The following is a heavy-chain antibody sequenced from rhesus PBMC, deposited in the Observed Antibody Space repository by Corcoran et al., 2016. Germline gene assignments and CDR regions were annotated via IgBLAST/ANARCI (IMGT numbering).Heavy chain of an antibody. CDR1: GFTFGSYY. V-gene: IGHV3-8*01. CDR3: ARLTSGYYTL. Sequence: EVQLVESGGGLAKPGGSLRLSCTGSGFTFGSYYMYWVRQAPGKGLEWVSAIKTGGGSTWYTDSVKGRFTISKENAKNTLYLQMDSLRAEDTAVYYCARLTSGYYTLWGQGVLVTVSS. CDR2: IKTGGGST. D-gene: IGHD3-28*01. J-gene: IGHJ4*01.